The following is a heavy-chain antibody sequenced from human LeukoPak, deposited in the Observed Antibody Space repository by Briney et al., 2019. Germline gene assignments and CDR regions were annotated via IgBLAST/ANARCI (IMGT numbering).Heavy chain of an antibody. CDR2: IYYTGST. V-gene: IGHV4-39*07. D-gene: IGHD1-26*01. Sequence: SETLSLTCTVSGGSISSSSYYWGWIRQPPGKGLEWIGSIYYTGSTDYNPSLKSRVTISVDTSKNQFSLKLSSVTAADTAVYYCARYLMGGSYSSYYFDYWGQGTLVTVSS. J-gene: IGHJ4*02. CDR1: GGSISSSSYY. CDR3: ARYLMGGSYSSYYFDY.